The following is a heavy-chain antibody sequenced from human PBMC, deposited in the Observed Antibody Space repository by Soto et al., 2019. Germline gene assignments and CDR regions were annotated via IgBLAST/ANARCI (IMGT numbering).Heavy chain of an antibody. D-gene: IGHD1-26*01. Sequence: HVQLVQSGGEVKKPGASVKVSCKPSGYTFTNYVISWVRQAPGQGLKYMGWISPFNGHTKYAQKFQGRVTLTTETSTSTSYMESRSLINDGTAVYYCARVAGSESYRAYLGQGTLGSFAS. V-gene: IGHV1-18*01. J-gene: IGHJ4*02. CDR3: ARVAGSESYRAY. CDR2: ISPFNGHT. CDR1: GYTFTNYV.